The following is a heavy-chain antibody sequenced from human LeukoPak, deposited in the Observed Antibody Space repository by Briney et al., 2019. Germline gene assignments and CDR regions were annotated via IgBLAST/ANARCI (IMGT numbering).Heavy chain of an antibody. D-gene: IGHD3-3*01. Sequence: GGSLRLSCAASGFTFSSYGMHWVRQAPGKGLEWVAFIRYDGSNKYYADSVKGRFTISRDNSKNTLYLQMNRLRAEDTAVYYCAKTLLRFLEYQFDYWGQGTLVTVSS. J-gene: IGHJ4*02. CDR1: GFTFSSYG. CDR3: AKTLLRFLEYQFDY. CDR2: IRYDGSNK. V-gene: IGHV3-30*02.